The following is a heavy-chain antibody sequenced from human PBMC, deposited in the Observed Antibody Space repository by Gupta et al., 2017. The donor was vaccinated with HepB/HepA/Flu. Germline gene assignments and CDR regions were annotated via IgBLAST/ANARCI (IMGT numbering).Heavy chain of an antibody. CDR2: INPHSGVT. CDR3: AGGPAVISFDF. V-gene: IGHV1-2*06. D-gene: IGHD3-16*02. CDR1: GYSFIGYY. J-gene: IGHJ4*02. Sequence: QVQLVQSGAEVRKPGASVKVSCKASGYSFIGYYIHWLRQAPGQGLEWMGRINPHSGVTDYAQKFQGRVTMTRDTSVSTAYMELSSLRSDDTAVYFCAGGPAVISFDFWGQGALVTVSA.